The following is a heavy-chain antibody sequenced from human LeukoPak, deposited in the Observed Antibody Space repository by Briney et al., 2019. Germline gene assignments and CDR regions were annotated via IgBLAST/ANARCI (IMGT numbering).Heavy chain of an antibody. Sequence: PSETPSLTCAVYGGSFSGYYWSWIRQPPGKGLEWIGEINHSGSTNYNPSLKSRVTISVDTSKNQFSLKLSSVTAADTAVYYCARYGSHTPYYYYGMDVWGQGTTVAVSS. CDR2: INHSGST. CDR3: ARYGSHTPYYYYGMDV. J-gene: IGHJ6*02. D-gene: IGHD2-15*01. V-gene: IGHV4-34*01. CDR1: GGSFSGYY.